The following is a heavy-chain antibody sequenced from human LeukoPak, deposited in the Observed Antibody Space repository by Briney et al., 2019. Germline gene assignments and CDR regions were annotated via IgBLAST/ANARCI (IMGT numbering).Heavy chain of an antibody. CDR3: AKDRQPGYSSGWLFDY. J-gene: IGHJ4*02. D-gene: IGHD6-19*01. Sequence: GRSLRLSCAASGFTFSSYAMHWVRQAPGKGLEWVAVISYDGSNKYYADSVKGRFTISRDNSKNTLYLQMNSLRAEDTAVYYCAKDRQPGYSSGWLFDYWGQGTLVTVSS. CDR2: ISYDGSNK. V-gene: IGHV3-30-3*01. CDR1: GFTFSSYA.